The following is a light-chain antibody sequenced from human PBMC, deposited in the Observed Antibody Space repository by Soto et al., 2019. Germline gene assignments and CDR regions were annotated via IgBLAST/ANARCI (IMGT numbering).Light chain of an antibody. V-gene: IGKV3-20*01. CDR2: AAS. Sequence: EIVLTQSPGTLSLSPGERATLSCRASQSVSSSYLAWYQQKPGQPPRLLIYAASSRATGIPDRFSGSGSGTDFTLSISRLEPEDFAVYYCQQYGSSPRTFGQGTQLEIK. CDR3: QQYGSSPRT. J-gene: IGKJ2*01. CDR1: QSVSSSY.